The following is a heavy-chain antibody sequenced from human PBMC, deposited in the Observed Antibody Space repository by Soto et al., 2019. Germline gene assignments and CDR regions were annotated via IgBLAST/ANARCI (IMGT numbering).Heavy chain of an antibody. CDR3: AKENDVPPGLDPNYYYGMDV. CDR1: GFTFSSYG. Sequence: QVQLVESGGGVVQPGRSLRLSCAASGFTFSSYGMHWVRQAPGKGLEWVAVISYDGSNKYYADSVKGRFTISRDNSKNTLYLQMNSLRAEDTAVYYCAKENDVPPGLDPNYYYGMDVWGQGPTVTVSS. J-gene: IGHJ6*02. V-gene: IGHV3-30*18. CDR2: ISYDGSNK. D-gene: IGHD1-1*01.